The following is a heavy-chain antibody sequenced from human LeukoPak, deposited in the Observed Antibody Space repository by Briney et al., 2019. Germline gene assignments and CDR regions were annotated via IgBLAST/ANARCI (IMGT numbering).Heavy chain of an antibody. Sequence: SVKVSCKASGYTFTSYGISWVRQAPGQGLEWMGGIIPIFGTANYAQKFQGRVTITADESTSTAHMELSSLRSEDTAVYYCARGPPGLYDILTGYSDWGQGTLVTVSS. J-gene: IGHJ4*02. CDR3: ARGPPGLYDILTGYSD. CDR1: GYTFTSYG. V-gene: IGHV1-69*13. CDR2: IIPIFGTA. D-gene: IGHD3-9*01.